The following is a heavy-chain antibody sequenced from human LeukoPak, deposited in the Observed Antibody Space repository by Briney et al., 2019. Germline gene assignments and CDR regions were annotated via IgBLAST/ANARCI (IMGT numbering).Heavy chain of an antibody. CDR1: GGSISHNY. CDR2: IYYSGST. D-gene: IGHD6-19*01. CDR3: ARGAAVAGDFDY. V-gene: IGHV4-59*01. Sequence: SETLSLTCTVSGGSISHNYWSWIRQPPGKGLEWIGFIYYSGSTTYNPSLKSRVTISVDTSKNQFSLKLTSVTAADTAVYYCARGAAVAGDFDYWGQGTLVTVSS. J-gene: IGHJ4*02.